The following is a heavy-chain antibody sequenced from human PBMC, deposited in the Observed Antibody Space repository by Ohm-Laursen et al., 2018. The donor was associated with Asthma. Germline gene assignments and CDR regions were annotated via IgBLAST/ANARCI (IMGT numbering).Heavy chain of an antibody. D-gene: IGHD3-10*01. CDR2: ISGSGGNT. J-gene: IGHJ4*02. CDR1: GFTFSSYA. V-gene: IGHV3-23*01. CDR3: AVSIYAYGEGAY. Sequence: SLRLSCAASGFTFSSYAMSWVRQAPGKGLEWVSAISGSGGNTYYADSVKGRFTISRDNSKNTLYLQMNSLRVADTAVYYCAVSIYAYGEGAYWGQGTLVTVSS.